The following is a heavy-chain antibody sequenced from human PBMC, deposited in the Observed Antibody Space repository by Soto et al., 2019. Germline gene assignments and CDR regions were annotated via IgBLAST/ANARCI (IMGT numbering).Heavy chain of an antibody. CDR2: IYHSGST. J-gene: IGHJ6*02. V-gene: IGHV4-4*02. D-gene: IGHD3-10*01. Sequence: SETLSHTCAVSGGSIISSNWWSWVRQPPGKGLEWIGEIYHSGSTNYNPSLKSRVTISVDKSKDQFSLKLSSVTAADTAVYYCAREGGIWFGELYYYYGMDVWGQGTTVTVSS. CDR3: AREGGIWFGELYYYYGMDV. CDR1: GGSIISSNW.